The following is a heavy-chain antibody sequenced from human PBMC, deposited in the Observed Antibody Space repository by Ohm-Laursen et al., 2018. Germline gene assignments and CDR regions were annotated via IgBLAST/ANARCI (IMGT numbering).Heavy chain of an antibody. CDR2: ISSSGKTI. D-gene: IGHD2-15*01. Sequence: SLRLSCAASGFTFSDYYMNWIRQAPGKGLEWVSYISSSGKTIYYADSVKGRFTISRDNAKNSLYLQMNSLRVEDTAVYYCAKVYYCSGGSCYSWELTNGFDIWGQGTMVTVSS. V-gene: IGHV3-11*01. CDR1: GFTFSDYY. J-gene: IGHJ3*02. CDR3: AKVYYCSGGSCYSWELTNGFDI.